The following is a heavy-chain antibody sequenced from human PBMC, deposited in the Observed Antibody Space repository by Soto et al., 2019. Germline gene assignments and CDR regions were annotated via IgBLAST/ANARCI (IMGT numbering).Heavy chain of an antibody. CDR3: ARFRGSGYPMYYFDY. CDR1: GGSISSSSYY. V-gene: IGHV4-39*01. D-gene: IGHD3-22*01. CDR2: IYYSGST. Sequence: QLQLQESGPGLVKPSDTLSLTCAVSGGSISSSSYYWGWIRQTPGKGLEWIGSIYYSGSTYYNPSLKSRVTISVDTSKNQFSLKLSSVTAADTAVYYCARFRGSGYPMYYFDYWGQRTPVTVSS. J-gene: IGHJ4*02.